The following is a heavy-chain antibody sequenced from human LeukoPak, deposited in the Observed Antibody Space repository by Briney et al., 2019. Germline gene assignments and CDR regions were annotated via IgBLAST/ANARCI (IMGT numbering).Heavy chain of an antibody. V-gene: IGHV4-30-4*08. CDR1: GGSISSGDYY. CDR2: IYYSGST. J-gene: IGHJ5*02. D-gene: IGHD6-13*01. Sequence: ASETLSLTCTVSGGSISSGDYYWSWIRQPPGKGLEWIGYIYYSGSTYYNPSLKSRVTISVDTSKNQFSLKLSSVTAADTAVYYCARGGRYSSSWPWGQGTLVTVSS. CDR3: ARGGRYSSSWP.